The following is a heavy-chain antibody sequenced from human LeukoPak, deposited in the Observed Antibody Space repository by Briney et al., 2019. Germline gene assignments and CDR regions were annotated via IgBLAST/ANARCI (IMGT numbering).Heavy chain of an antibody. CDR1: GGTFSSYA. V-gene: IGHV1-69*05. CDR2: IIPIFGTA. Sequence: ASVKVSCKASGGTFSSYAISWVRQAPGQGLEWMGGIIPIFGTANYAQKFQGRVTMTTDTSTSTAYMELRSLRSDDTAVYYCARDGYSSGWFDYWGQGTLVTVSS. CDR3: ARDGYSSGWFDY. J-gene: IGHJ4*02. D-gene: IGHD6-19*01.